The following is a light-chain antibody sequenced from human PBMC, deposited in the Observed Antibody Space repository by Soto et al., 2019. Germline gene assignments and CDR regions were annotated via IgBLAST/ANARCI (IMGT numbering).Light chain of an antibody. CDR1: QSVSSN. CDR2: GAS. J-gene: IGKJ4*01. Sequence: EIVMTQSPATLSMSPGERATLSCRASQSVSSNLAWYQQKPGQSPRLLIYGASTRATGIPARFSGSGSGTEFTLTISSLQSEDFAVYYCQKYNNWPLTSGGGTKVEIK. V-gene: IGKV3-15*01. CDR3: QKYNNWPLT.